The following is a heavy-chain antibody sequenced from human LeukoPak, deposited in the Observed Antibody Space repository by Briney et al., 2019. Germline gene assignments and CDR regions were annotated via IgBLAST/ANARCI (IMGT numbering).Heavy chain of an antibody. Sequence: GGSLRLSCAASGFTFSSYSMNWVRQALGKGLEWVSHITASGTAMLYADSVKGRCTISRDNAKNSLYLQMNSLRDEDTAVYYCASSGSYRFDYWGQGTLVTVSS. J-gene: IGHJ4*02. CDR3: ASSGSYRFDY. D-gene: IGHD1-26*01. V-gene: IGHV3-48*02. CDR2: ITASGTAM. CDR1: GFTFSSYS.